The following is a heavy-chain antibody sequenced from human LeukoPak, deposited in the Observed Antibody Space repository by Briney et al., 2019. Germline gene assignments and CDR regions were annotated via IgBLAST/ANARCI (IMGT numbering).Heavy chain of an antibody. D-gene: IGHD3-22*01. CDR2: IKQDGSEK. CDR3: ARGYYDSSGYGLISAFDI. Sequence: PGGSLRLSCAASGFTFSSYWMSWVRQAPGKGLEWVANIKQDGSEKYYVDSVKGRFTISRDNAKNSLYLQMNSLRAEDTAVYYCARGYYDSSGYGLISAFDIWGQGTMVTVSS. J-gene: IGHJ3*02. CDR1: GFTFSSYW. V-gene: IGHV3-7*01.